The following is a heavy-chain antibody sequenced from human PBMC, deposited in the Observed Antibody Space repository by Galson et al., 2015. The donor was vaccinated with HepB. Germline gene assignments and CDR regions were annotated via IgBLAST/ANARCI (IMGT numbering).Heavy chain of an antibody. CDR2: ISWNSDSI. CDR1: GFIFDDYA. Sequence: SLRLSCAASGFIFDDYAMHWVRQAPGKGLEWVSGISWNSDSIGYADSVKGRFTISRDNAKNSLYLQMNSLRAEDTALYYCAKDRRGGSFYAFDIWGQGTMVTVSS. J-gene: IGHJ3*02. V-gene: IGHV3-9*01. CDR3: AKDRRGGSFYAFDI. D-gene: IGHD2-15*01.